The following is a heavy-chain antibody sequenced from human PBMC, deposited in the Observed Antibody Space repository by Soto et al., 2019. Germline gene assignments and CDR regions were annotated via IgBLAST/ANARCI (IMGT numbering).Heavy chain of an antibody. Sequence: SETLSLTCSVSGGSISTVGHYWTWIRQHPGKGLEWIGSIYHTGSTYYSKSLRSRLTMSVDTSKSQFSLRLSSVTAADTAVYYCARATGTLRSRNCDYWGQGSLVTVSS. CDR3: ARATGTLRSRNCDY. D-gene: IGHD1-1*01. CDR1: GGSISTVGHY. J-gene: IGHJ4*02. V-gene: IGHV4-31*03. CDR2: IYHTGST.